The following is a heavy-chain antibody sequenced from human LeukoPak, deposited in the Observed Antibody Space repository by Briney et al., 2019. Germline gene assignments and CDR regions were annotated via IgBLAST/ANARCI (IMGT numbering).Heavy chain of an antibody. CDR1: GGSFSGYY. Sequence: SETLSLTCGVYGGSFSGYYWSWIRQPPGKGLEWIGEVNPRGSTNYNPSLKSRVTSSADTSKNQFSLTLNSVTAADTAVYYCARRRLGYYFDYWGQGTLVTVSS. CDR3: ARRRLGYYFDY. J-gene: IGHJ4*02. CDR2: VNPRGST. V-gene: IGHV4-34*01. D-gene: IGHD5-24*01.